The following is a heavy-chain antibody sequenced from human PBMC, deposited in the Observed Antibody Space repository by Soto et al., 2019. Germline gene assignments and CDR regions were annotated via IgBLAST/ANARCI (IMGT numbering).Heavy chain of an antibody. V-gene: IGHV4-59*01. J-gene: IGHJ4*02. D-gene: IGHD1-7*01. CDR1: GGSISSYY. CDR2: IYYSGST. CDR3: ARAELTGRAIPFDY. Sequence: SETLSLTCTVSGGSISSYYWSWIRQPPGKGLEWIGYIYYSGSTNYNPSLKSRVTISVDTSKNQFSLKLSSVTAADTAVYYCARAELTGRAIPFDYWGQGTLVTVS.